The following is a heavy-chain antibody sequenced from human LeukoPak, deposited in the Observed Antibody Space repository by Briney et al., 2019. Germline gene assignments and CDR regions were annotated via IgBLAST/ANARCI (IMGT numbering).Heavy chain of an antibody. CDR2: ISAYNGNT. J-gene: IGHJ4*02. CDR3: ARDRRAVAGSGFDY. Sequence: ASVKVSCKASGYTFTSYGISWVRQAPGQGLEWMGWISAYNGNTNYAQKLQGRVTMTTDTSTSTACMERRSLRSDDTAVYYCARDRRAVAGSGFDYWGQGTLVTVSS. D-gene: IGHD6-19*01. V-gene: IGHV1-18*01. CDR1: GYTFTSYG.